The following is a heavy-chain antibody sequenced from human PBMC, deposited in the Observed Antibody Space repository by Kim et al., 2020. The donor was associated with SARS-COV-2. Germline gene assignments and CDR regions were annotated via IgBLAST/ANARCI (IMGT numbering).Heavy chain of an antibody. J-gene: IGHJ6*02. V-gene: IGHV3-21*01. CDR2: ISSSSSYI. Sequence: GGSLRLSCAASGFTFSSYSMNWVRQAPGKGLEWVSSISSSSSYIYYADSVKGRFSISRDNAKNSLYLQMNSLRAEDTAVYYCARDSPDLSPNGVAARRYYYYGMDVWGQGTTVTVSS. CDR1: GFTFSSYS. D-gene: IGHD6-6*01. CDR3: ARDSPDLSPNGVAARRYYYYGMDV.